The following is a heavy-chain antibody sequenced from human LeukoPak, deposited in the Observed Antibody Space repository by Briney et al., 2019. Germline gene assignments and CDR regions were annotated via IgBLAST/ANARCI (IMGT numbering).Heavy chain of an antibody. D-gene: IGHD3-22*01. V-gene: IGHV1-69*04. Sequence: SVKVPCKASGGTFSSYAISWVRQAPGQGLEWMGRIIPILGIANYAQKFQGRVTITADKSTSTAYMELSSLRSEDTAVYYCARDNYYDSSGYYFANDYWGQGTLVTVSS. CDR3: ARDNYYDSSGYYFANDY. J-gene: IGHJ4*02. CDR1: GGTFSSYA. CDR2: IIPILGIA.